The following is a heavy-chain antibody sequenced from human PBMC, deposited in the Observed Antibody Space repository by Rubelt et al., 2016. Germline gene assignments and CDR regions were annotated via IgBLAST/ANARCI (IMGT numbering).Heavy chain of an antibody. CDR2: IYYSGST. V-gene: IGHV4-59*01. CDR1: GGSISSYY. J-gene: IGHJ4*02. Sequence: QVQLQESGPGLVKPSETLSLTCTVSGGSISSYYWSWIRQPPGKGLEWIGYIYYSGSTNYNPSLKSRVTISVDTSKNQCSRKLSSVTAADTAVYYCAGGITIFGVASGYFDYWGQGTLVTVSS. D-gene: IGHD3-3*01. CDR3: AGGITIFGVASGYFDY.